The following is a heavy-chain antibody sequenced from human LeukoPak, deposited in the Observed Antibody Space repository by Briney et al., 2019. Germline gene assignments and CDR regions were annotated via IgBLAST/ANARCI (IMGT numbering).Heavy chain of an antibody. V-gene: IGHV4-39*01. Sequence: PSETLSLTCTVSGGSIISRNHYCVWIRQSPGKGLEWIGSKFYSGNTHYDPSLKSRVTISVDTSKSQFSLRLISVTATDTAIYYCARSIAVALDALDIWGQGTKVTVSS. CDR3: ARSIAVALDALDI. J-gene: IGHJ3*02. CDR2: KFYSGNT. D-gene: IGHD6-19*01. CDR1: GGSIISRNHY.